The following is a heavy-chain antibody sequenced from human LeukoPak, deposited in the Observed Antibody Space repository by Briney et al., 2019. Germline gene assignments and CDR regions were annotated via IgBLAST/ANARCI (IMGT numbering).Heavy chain of an antibody. D-gene: IGHD6-6*01. Sequence: GASVKVSCKASGGTFSSRAVNWVRQAPRQGLDWMGGHIPFYGTTDYAQKFQGRVTITADESTSTAYMELSSLRSEDTAVYYCARLDEYSSSSRYYGMDVWGQGTTVTVSS. V-gene: IGHV1-69*13. J-gene: IGHJ6*02. CDR3: ARLDEYSSSSRYYGMDV. CDR2: HIPFYGTT. CDR1: GGTFSSRA.